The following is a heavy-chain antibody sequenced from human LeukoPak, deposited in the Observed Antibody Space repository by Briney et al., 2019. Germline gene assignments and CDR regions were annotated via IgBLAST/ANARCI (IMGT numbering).Heavy chain of an antibody. CDR2: IKSKTDGGTT. V-gene: IGHV3-15*01. J-gene: IGHJ4*02. CDR3: TTLPRSDYAYFDY. CDR1: GFTFSNAW. Sequence: PGGSLRLSCAASGFTFSNAWMSWVRQAPGKGLEWVGRIKSKTDGGTTDYAAPVKGRFTISRDDSKNTLYLQMNSLKTEDTAVYYCTTLPRSDYAYFDYWGQGTLVTVSS. D-gene: IGHD4-17*01.